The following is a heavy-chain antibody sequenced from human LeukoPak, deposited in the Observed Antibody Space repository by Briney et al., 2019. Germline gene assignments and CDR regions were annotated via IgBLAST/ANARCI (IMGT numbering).Heavy chain of an antibody. J-gene: IGHJ4*02. CDR3: ARDLGMVRGSFDY. Sequence: ASVKVSCKASGYTFTGYYMHWVRQAPGQGLEWMGWINPNSGGTNYAQKFQGWVTMTRDTSTSTAYMELSRLRSDDTAVYYCARDLGMVRGSFDYWGQGILVTVSS. CDR1: GYTFTGYY. CDR2: INPNSGGT. V-gene: IGHV1-2*04. D-gene: IGHD3-10*01.